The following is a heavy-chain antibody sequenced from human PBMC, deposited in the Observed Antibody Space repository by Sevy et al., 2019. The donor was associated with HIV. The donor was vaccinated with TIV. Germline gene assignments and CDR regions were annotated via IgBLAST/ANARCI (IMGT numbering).Heavy chain of an antibody. CDR1: GFTFSSYG. CDR2: IRYDGSNK. Sequence: GGSLRLSCAASGFTFSSYGMHWVRQAPGKGLEWVAFIRYDGSNKYYADSVKGRFTISRDNSKNTLYLQMNSLRAEDTAVYYCAKGAGSYDYYYYGMDVWGQGTTVTVSS. J-gene: IGHJ6*02. V-gene: IGHV3-30*02. D-gene: IGHD3-16*01. CDR3: AKGAGSYDYYYYGMDV.